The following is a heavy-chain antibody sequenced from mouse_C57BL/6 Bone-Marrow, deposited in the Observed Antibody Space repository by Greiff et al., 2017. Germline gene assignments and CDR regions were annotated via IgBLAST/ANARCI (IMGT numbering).Heavy chain of an antibody. J-gene: IGHJ1*03. D-gene: IGHD1-1*01. V-gene: IGHV8-12*01. CDR3: ARRHGSTWYSDD. CDR1: GFSLRTSGMG. CDR2: IYWDGDK. Sequence: QVTLKVSGPGILQSSQPLSLTCSFSGFSLRTSGMGVSWIRQPSGQGLAWLAHIYWDGDKRYNPSLKSLLTISKDTSRDQVFLKITRVDTADTATDCSARRHGSTWYSDDWGTGTAVTVSS.